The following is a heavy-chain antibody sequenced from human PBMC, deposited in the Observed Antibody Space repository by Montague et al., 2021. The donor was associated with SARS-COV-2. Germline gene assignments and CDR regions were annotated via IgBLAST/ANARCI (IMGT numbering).Heavy chain of an antibody. V-gene: IGHV4-59*08. Sequence: SETLSLTCTVSGGSISSYYWSWIRQPPGKGLEWIGYIYYSGSTNYNPSLKSRATISVDTSKNQFSLKLSSVTAADTAVYYCARHLRQQLVNEGLFDYWGQGTLDTVSS. CDR3: ARHLRQQLVNEGLFDY. CDR1: GGSISSYY. J-gene: IGHJ4*02. D-gene: IGHD6-13*01. CDR2: IYYSGST.